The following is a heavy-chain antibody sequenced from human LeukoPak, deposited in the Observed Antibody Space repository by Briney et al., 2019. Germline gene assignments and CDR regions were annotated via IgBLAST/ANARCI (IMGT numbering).Heavy chain of an antibody. CDR1: GFTFSSYG. CDR3: AKDQLRYCSSTSCSTFDY. Sequence: GGSLRLSCAASGFTFSSYGMHWVRQAPGKGLEWVAFIRYDGSNKYCADSVKGRFTISRDNSKNTLYLQMNSLRAEDTAVYYCAKDQLRYCSSTSCSTFDYWGQGTLVTVSS. CDR2: IRYDGSNK. D-gene: IGHD2-2*01. J-gene: IGHJ4*02. V-gene: IGHV3-30*02.